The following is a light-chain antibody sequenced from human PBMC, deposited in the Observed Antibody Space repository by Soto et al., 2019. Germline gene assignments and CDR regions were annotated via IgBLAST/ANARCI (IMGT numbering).Light chain of an antibody. Sequence: DIQMTQSPSSLSASVVDRVTITCRASQSIRDYLNWYQHKPGMAPQLLIYAASNLQTGVPSRFSGSGSGTDFTLTINRVEAEDVGLYFCAQGLATPFTFGGGTKVDIK. CDR2: AAS. CDR1: QSIRDY. J-gene: IGKJ4*01. V-gene: IGKV1-39*01. CDR3: AQGLATPFT.